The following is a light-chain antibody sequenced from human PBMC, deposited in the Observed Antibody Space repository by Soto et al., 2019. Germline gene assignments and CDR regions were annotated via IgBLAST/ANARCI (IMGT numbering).Light chain of an antibody. CDR3: QPSCHRPSGLT. CDR1: QSVSSY. V-gene: IGKV3-11*01. Sequence: EIVLTQSPATLSLSPGERATLSCRASQSVSSYLAWYQQKPGQAPRLLIYDASNRATGIPARFSSRGSGTGLPLTNRSLEPADFSVYYCQPSCHRPSGLTFGGGTKVEIK. CDR2: DAS. J-gene: IGKJ4*01.